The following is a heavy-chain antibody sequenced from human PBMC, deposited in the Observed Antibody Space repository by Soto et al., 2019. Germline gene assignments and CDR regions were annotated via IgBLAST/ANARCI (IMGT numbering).Heavy chain of an antibody. CDR3: ASSATGLYGDYN. CDR2: INSDGSNI. CDR1: GFTFTNYW. D-gene: IGHD4-17*01. V-gene: IGHV3-74*01. J-gene: IGHJ4*02. Sequence: EVQLVESGGGLVQPGGSLKLSCAASGFTFTNYWIHWVRQAPWKGLVWVSRINSDGSNINYADFVKGRFTISSDNAKTTVYRQMNSLRAEDTAVYFCASSATGLYGDYNWGQGALVTVSS.